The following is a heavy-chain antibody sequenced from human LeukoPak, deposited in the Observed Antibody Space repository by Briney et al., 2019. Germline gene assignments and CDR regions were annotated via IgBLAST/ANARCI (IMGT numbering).Heavy chain of an antibody. J-gene: IGHJ4*02. V-gene: IGHV1-18*01. CDR2: ISAYNGNT. D-gene: IGHD3-9*01. Sequence: ASVKVSCKASGGTFSSYAISWVRQAPGQGLEWMGWISAYNGNTNYAQKLQGRVTMTTDTSTSTAYMELRSLRSDDTAVYYCARDLTGGPYYFDYWGQGTLVTVSS. CDR3: ARDLTGGPYYFDY. CDR1: GGTFSSYA.